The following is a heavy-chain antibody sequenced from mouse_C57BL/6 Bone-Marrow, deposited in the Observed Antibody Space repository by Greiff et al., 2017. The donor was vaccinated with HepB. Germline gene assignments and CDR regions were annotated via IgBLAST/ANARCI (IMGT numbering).Heavy chain of an antibody. D-gene: IGHD3-2*02. V-gene: IGHV5-6*02. J-gene: IGHJ3*01. CDR1: GFTFSSYG. CDR2: ISSGGSYT. CDR3: AIELRLPAWFAY. Sequence: EVKLVESGGDLVKPGGSLKLSCAASGFTFSSYGMSWVRQTPDKRLEWVATISSGGSYTYYPDSVKGRFTISRDNAKNTLYLQMSSLKSEDTAMYYSAIELRLPAWFAYWGQGTLVTVSA.